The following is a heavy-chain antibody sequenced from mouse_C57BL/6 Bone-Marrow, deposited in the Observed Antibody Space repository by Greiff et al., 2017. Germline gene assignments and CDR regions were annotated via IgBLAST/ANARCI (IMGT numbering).Heavy chain of an antibody. CDR2: IDPANGNT. V-gene: IGHV14-3*01. J-gene: IGHJ2*01. Sequence: VQLQQSVAELVRPGASVKLSCTASGFNIKNTYMHWVKQRPEQGLEWIGRIDPANGNTTYDPKFKGKAPITADTSSNTSYLQLSSLTSEDTAIYYCARSVYYYGSSYGYWGQGTTLTVSS. CDR1: GFNIKNTY. D-gene: IGHD1-1*01. CDR3: ARSVYYYGSSYGY.